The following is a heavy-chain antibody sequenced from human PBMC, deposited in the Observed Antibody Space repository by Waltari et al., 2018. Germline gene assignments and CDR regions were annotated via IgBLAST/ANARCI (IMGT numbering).Heavy chain of an antibody. J-gene: IGHJ3*02. CDR1: GFTFSSYG. CDR2: IRYDGSNK. V-gene: IGHV3-30*02. Sequence: QVQLVESGGGVVQPGGSLRLSCAASGFTFSSYGMHWVRQAPGKGLEWVAFIRYDGSNKYYADSVKGRFTISRDNSKNTLYLQMNSLRAEDTAVYYCAKDGDYGDYLYAFDIWGQGTMVTVSS. D-gene: IGHD4-17*01. CDR3: AKDGDYGDYLYAFDI.